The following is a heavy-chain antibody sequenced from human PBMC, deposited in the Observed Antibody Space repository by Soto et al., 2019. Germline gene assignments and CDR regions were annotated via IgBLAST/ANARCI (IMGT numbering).Heavy chain of an antibody. CDR2: INSDGTNT. J-gene: IGHJ4*02. CDR3: ARGSIYYISGSSLT. Sequence: GGSLRLSCTASGFTFSNYYMHWVRQAPGKGLVWVSRINSDGTNTNYADSVKGRFTISRDNAKNTLYLQMNSLRAEDTAVYYCARGSIYYISGSSLTWRQGTLVTVSS. CDR1: GFTFSNYY. D-gene: IGHD3-10*01. V-gene: IGHV3-74*01.